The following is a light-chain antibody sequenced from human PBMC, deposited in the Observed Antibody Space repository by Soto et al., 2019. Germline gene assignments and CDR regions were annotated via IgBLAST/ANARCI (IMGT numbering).Light chain of an antibody. CDR1: LILGYSDGDTY. J-gene: IGKJ4*01. V-gene: IGKV2-30*01. CDR2: RAS. Sequence: DVVMTQSPLSLPFTLGQPSSISCISSLILGYSDGDTYLTWFQQRPGQAPKLLIYRASTRATGIPARFSGSGSGTEFTLTISNLQSEDSAVYYCQQSNNWPLLSFGGGTKVDIK. CDR3: QQSNNWPLLS.